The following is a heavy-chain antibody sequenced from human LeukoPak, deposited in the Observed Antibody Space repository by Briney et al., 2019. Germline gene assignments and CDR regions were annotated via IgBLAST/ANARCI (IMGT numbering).Heavy chain of an antibody. J-gene: IGHJ4*02. V-gene: IGHV1-18*01. CDR2: MNPNSGNT. Sequence: ASVKVSCKASGYTFTSYDINWVRQATGQGLEWMGWMNPNSGNTNYAQKLQGRVTMTTDTSTSTAYMELRSLRSDDTAVYYCARDDSSGYSPLGDYWGQGTLVTVSS. CDR3: ARDDSSGYSPLGDY. CDR1: GYTFTSYD. D-gene: IGHD3-22*01.